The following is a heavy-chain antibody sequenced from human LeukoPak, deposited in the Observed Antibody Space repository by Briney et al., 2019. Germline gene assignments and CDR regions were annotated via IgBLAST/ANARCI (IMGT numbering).Heavy chain of an antibody. J-gene: IGHJ4*02. V-gene: IGHV3-7*03. CDR1: GFTFSSYW. CDR2: IKQDGSEK. D-gene: IGHD4-17*01. CDR3: AREDYGAPSFDY. Sequence: GGSLRLSCAASGFTFSSYWMSWVRQAPGKGLEWVANIKQDGSEKYYVDSVKGRSTISRDNAKNSLCLQMNSLRAEDTAVYYCAREDYGAPSFDYWGQGTLVTVSS.